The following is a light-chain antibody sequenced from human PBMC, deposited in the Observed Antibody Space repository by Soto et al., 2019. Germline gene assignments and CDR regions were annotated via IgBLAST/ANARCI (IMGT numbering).Light chain of an antibody. J-gene: IGKJ5*01. CDR2: DAS. Sequence: EIVLTQSPAALSLSPGDGATLSCRASQSIGSYLAWYQQRPGQAPRLLIYDASNRATGIPARFSGSGSGTDFTLIISSLEPEDFAVYSCQQRSSLPITFGQGTRLEIK. V-gene: IGKV3-11*01. CDR1: QSIGSY. CDR3: QQRSSLPIT.